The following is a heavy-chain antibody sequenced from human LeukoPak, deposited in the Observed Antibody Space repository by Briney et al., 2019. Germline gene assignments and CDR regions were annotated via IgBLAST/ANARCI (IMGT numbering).Heavy chain of an antibody. CDR1: GFTFSSYG. CDR3: AKRGYFDY. Sequence: PGGSLRLSCAASGFTFSSYGMHWVRQAPGKGVEGVAVISYDGSNKYYADSVKGRFTISRDNSKNTLYLQMNSLRAEDTAVYYCAKRGYFDYWGQGTLVTVSS. CDR2: ISYDGSNK. J-gene: IGHJ4*02. V-gene: IGHV3-30*18.